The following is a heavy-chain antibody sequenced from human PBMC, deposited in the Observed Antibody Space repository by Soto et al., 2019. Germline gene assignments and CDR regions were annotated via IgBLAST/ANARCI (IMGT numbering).Heavy chain of an antibody. CDR3: ARGLGSWYDY. V-gene: IGHV4-59*01. D-gene: IGHD6-13*01. J-gene: IGHJ4*02. CDR1: GGSISSYY. CDR2: IYYSGST. Sequence: LSLTCTVSGGSISSYYWSWIRQPPGKGLEWIGYIYYSGSTNYNPSLKSRVTISVDTSKNQFSLKLSSVTAADTAVYYCARGLGSWYDYWGQGTLVTVSS.